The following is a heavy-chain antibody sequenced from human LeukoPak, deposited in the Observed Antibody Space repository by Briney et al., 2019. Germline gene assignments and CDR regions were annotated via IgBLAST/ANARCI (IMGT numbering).Heavy chain of an antibody. CDR2: INHSGST. Sequence: KPSETLSLTCAVFGGSFSDSYWSWIRQPPGKGLEWIGEINHSGSTNYNPSLKSRVTISVDTSKNQFSLKLSPVTAADTAVYYCARGRYCSGGSCYSWFDPWGQGTLVTVSS. D-gene: IGHD2-15*01. CDR3: ARGRYCSGGSCYSWFDP. CDR1: GGSFSDSY. V-gene: IGHV4-34*01. J-gene: IGHJ5*02.